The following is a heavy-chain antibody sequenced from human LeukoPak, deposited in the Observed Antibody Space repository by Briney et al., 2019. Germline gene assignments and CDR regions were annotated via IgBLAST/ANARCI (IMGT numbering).Heavy chain of an antibody. J-gene: IGHJ3*02. CDR2: IYYSGST. Sequence: SETLSLTCTVSGGSISSSCYYWGWVRQPPGKGLEGIVSIYYSGSTYYNPSLKSRVTKSVDTSKNQFSLKLSSVTAVDTAVYYCAMEAGYYGSGSYSGAFDIWGQGTIVTVSS. CDR1: GGSISSSCYY. V-gene: IGHV4-39*01. D-gene: IGHD3-10*01. CDR3: AMEAGYYGSGSYSGAFDI.